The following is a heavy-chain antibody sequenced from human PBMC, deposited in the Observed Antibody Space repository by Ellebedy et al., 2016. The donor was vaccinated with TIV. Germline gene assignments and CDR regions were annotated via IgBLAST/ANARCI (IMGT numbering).Heavy chain of an antibody. D-gene: IGHD2-2*01. Sequence: GGSLRLSXAASGFTFSSYAMHWVRQAPGKGLEWVAVISYDGSNKYYADSVKGRFTISRDNSKNTLYLQMNSLRAEDTAVYYCAREVVIYYYYGMDVWGQGTTVTASS. CDR1: GFTFSSYA. J-gene: IGHJ6*02. CDR3: AREVVIYYYYGMDV. CDR2: ISYDGSNK. V-gene: IGHV3-30-3*01.